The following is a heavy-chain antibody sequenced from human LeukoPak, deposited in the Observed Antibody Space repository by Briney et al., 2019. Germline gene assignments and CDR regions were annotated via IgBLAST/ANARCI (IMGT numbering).Heavy chain of an antibody. CDR2: ISSNGGST. CDR1: GFTFSSYA. J-gene: IGHJ4*02. D-gene: IGHD3-16*01. V-gene: IGHV3-64*01. Sequence: GSLRLSCAASGFTFSSYAMHWVRQAPGKGLEYVSAISSNGGSTYYANSVKGRFTISRDNSKNTLYLQMGSLRAEDMAVYYCARARLGAIHFDYWGQGTLVTVSS. CDR3: ARARLGAIHFDY.